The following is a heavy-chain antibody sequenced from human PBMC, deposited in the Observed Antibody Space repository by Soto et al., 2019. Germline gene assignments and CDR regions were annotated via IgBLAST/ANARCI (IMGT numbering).Heavy chain of an antibody. J-gene: IGHJ6*02. CDR3: AKDLGYCSSTSCIPRYYYYGMDV. CDR1: GFTFSSYS. D-gene: IGHD2-2*01. CDR2: ISGSGGST. V-gene: IGHV3-23*01. Sequence: AGGSLRLSCAASGFTFSSYSMSWVRQAPGKGLEWVSAISGSGGSTYYADSVKGRFTISRDNSKNTLYLQMNSLRAEDTAVYYCAKDLGYCSSTSCIPRYYYYGMDVWGQGTTVTVSS.